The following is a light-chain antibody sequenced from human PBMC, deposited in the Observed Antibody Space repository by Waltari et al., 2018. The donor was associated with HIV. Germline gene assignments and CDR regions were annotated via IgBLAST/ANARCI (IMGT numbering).Light chain of an antibody. J-gene: IGKJ3*01. V-gene: IGKV3-15*01. Sequence: EIVLTQSPATLSVSPGERATLSCRTSQNVRGALAWYQQKPGQAHRLLIFDASTRATGAPPRFSGGGSGTEFTLTISSLQSEDFAVYYCQHYNKGLRSFTFGPGTKVDI. CDR2: DAS. CDR3: QHYNKGLRSFT. CDR1: QNVRGA.